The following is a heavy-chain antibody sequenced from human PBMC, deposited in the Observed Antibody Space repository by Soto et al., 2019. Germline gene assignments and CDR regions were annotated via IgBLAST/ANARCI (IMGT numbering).Heavy chain of an antibody. CDR1: GYTFTASY. Sequence: QVQLVQSGAEVKKPGASVKVSCKASGYTFTASYMHWVRQAPGQGLEWMGIIDPSGGSTSYSQKFQGRVTMTRDTSTSTVYMELNSLRYEDTAVFYCARDSGHYYRSDAFDKWGQGTMVTVSS. D-gene: IGHD1-26*01. CDR3: ARDSGHYYRSDAFDK. V-gene: IGHV1-46*01. J-gene: IGHJ3*02. CDR2: IDPSGGST.